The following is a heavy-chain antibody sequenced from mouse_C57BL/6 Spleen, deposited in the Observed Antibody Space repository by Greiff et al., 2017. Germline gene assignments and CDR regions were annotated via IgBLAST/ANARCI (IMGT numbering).Heavy chain of an antibody. Sequence: EVLLVESGGDLVKPGGSLKLSCAASGFTFSSYGMSWVRQTPDKRLEWVAPLSSGGSYTYYPDSVKGRFTISRDNAKNTLYLQMSSLKSEDTAMYYCARHWGDYDGFDYWGQGTTLTVSS. CDR2: LSSGGSYT. J-gene: IGHJ2*01. CDR3: ARHWGDYDGFDY. V-gene: IGHV5-6*01. CDR1: GFTFSSYG. D-gene: IGHD2-4*01.